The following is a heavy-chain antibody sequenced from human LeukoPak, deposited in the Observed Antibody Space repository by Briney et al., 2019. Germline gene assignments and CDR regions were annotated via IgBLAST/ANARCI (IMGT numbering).Heavy chain of an antibody. J-gene: IGHJ4*02. CDR1: GGSISSYY. V-gene: IGHV4-4*07. CDR3: AKDQSELGTYYFDY. CDR2: IYTSGST. D-gene: IGHD1-7*01. Sequence: SETLSLTCTVSGGSISSYYWSWIRQPAGKGLEWIGRIYTSGSTNYNPSLKSRVTMSVDTSKNQFSLKLSSVTAADTAVYYCAKDQSELGTYYFDYWGQGTLVTVSS.